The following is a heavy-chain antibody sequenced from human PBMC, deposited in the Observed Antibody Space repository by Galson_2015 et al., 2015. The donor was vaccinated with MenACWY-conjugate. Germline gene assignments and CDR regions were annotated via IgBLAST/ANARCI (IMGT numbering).Heavy chain of an antibody. J-gene: IGHJ4*02. V-gene: IGHV3-30*01. CDR1: GFNFNMYS. CDR2: ISYDGKDK. Sequence: LRLSCAASGFNFNMYSLHWIRQAPGKGLGWVAVISYDGKDKSYGDSVKGRFIILRDNSKNTVYLQMNSLRGEDTGVYFCARVGQERRTLLPNFDGWGQGTRVTVSS. D-gene: IGHD3-22*01. CDR3: ARVGQERRTLLPNFDG.